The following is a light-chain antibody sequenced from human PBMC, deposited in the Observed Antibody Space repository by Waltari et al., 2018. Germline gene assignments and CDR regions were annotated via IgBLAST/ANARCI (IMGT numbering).Light chain of an antibody. V-gene: IGKV1-39*01. CDR1: QSISSY. CDR2: AAS. J-gene: IGKJ2*01. CDR3: QQSYSTPMYT. Sequence: DIQMTQYPSSLSASVGNRVTITCRASQSISSYLNWYKQKPGKAPKLLIYAASSLQSGVPSRFSGSGSGTDFTLTISSLQPEDFATYYCQQSYSTPMYTFGQGTKLEIK.